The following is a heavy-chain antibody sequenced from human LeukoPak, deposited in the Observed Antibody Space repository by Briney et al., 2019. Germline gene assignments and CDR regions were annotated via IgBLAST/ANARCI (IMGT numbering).Heavy chain of an antibody. V-gene: IGHV1-2*02. D-gene: IGHD1-1*01. CDR3: ARDLLGQLYYFDY. CDR2: INPNSGGS. Sequence: ASVKVSCKASGYTFTGYYIHWVRQAPGQGLEWVGWINPNSGGSSYAQKFQGRVTMTRDTSISTAYMELSRLGSDDTAVYYCARDLLGQLYYFDYWGQGTLVTVSS. CDR1: GYTFTGYY. J-gene: IGHJ4*02.